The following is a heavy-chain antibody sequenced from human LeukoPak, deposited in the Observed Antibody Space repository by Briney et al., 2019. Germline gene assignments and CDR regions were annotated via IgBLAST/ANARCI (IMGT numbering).Heavy chain of an antibody. CDR1: GISFITSG. J-gene: IGHJ4*02. Sequence: PGGSLRLSCATSGISFITSGFSWVRQAPGKGLDWVSGISGGNGRTYYADSVRGRFTITRDNSKKTVDLQMNSLRAEDTAVYYCAWGWLQPFDYWGQGTLVTVSS. D-gene: IGHD5-24*01. CDR3: AWGWLQPFDY. CDR2: ISGGNGRT. V-gene: IGHV3-23*01.